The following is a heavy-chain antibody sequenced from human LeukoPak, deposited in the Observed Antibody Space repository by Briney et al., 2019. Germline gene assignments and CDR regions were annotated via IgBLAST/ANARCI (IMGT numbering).Heavy chain of an antibody. CDR1: GFTFSTYG. D-gene: IGHD6-19*01. V-gene: IGHV3-33*01. Sequence: GRSLRLSCAASGFTFSTYGMNWVRQAPGKGLEWVAVIWYDGSNKYYADSVKGRFTISRDNSKNTLYLQMNSLRAEDTAVYYCTRDIRGYSGGWYLPSGYFQHWGQGTLVTVSS. J-gene: IGHJ1*01. CDR2: IWYDGSNK. CDR3: TRDIRGYSGGWYLPSGYFQH.